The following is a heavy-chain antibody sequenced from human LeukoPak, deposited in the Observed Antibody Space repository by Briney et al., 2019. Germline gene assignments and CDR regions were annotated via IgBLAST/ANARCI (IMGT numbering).Heavy chain of an antibody. J-gene: IGHJ2*01. CDR2: FDPEDGET. V-gene: IGHV1-24*01. D-gene: IGHD6-19*01. Sequence: ASVKVSCKVSGYTLTELSMHWVRQAPGKGLEWMGGFDPEDGETIYAQKFQGRVTMTEDASTDTAYMELSSLRSEDTAVYYCATDRPGPVPSAWYFDLCGRGTLVTVSS. CDR1: GYTLTELS. CDR3: ATDRPGPVPSAWYFDL.